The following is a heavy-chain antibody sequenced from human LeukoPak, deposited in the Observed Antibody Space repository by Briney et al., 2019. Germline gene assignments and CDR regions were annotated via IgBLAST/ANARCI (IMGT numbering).Heavy chain of an antibody. J-gene: IGHJ4*02. CDR1: GFTFSSYW. Sequence: GGSLRLSCAASGFTFSSYWMNWARQAPGKGLEWVASINHNGNVNYYVDSVKGRFTISRDNAKNSLYLQMSNLRAEDTAVYYCARAADILTIDYWSQGALVTVSS. D-gene: IGHD3-9*01. CDR3: ARAADILTIDY. V-gene: IGHV3-7*03. CDR2: INHNGNVN.